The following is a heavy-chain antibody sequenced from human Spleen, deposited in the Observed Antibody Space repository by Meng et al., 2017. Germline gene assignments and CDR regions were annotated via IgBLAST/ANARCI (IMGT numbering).Heavy chain of an antibody. Sequence: GESLKFSCVAAGFSFTDAWVPWVLQAPGKGLEWVGRINSNSDGGTTDYAAPVKGRFTISRDDSKNTLYLQMDSLITEDTAVSNCSGHIDYWGQGTLVTVSS. CDR3: SGHIDY. CDR1: GFSFTDAW. V-gene: IGHV3-15*01. CDR2: INSNSDGGTT. J-gene: IGHJ4*02. D-gene: IGHD5-12*01.